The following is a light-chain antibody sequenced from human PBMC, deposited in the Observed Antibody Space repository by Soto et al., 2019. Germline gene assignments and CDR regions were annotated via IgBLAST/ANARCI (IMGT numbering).Light chain of an antibody. CDR2: DVS. Sequence: QSALTQPRSVSGSPGQSVTISCTGTSSGVSGYNYVSWYQQHPGKAPKLIIYDVSKRPSGVPDRFSGSKSGNTASLTISGLQAEDEADYYCCSSAGTYTSVFGGGPKLTVL. CDR1: SSGVSGYNY. CDR3: CSSAGTYTSV. V-gene: IGLV2-11*01. J-gene: IGLJ3*02.